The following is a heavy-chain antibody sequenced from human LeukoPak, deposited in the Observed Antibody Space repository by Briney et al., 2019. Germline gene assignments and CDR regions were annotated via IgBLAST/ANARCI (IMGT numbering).Heavy chain of an antibody. CDR3: ARVGIQLWTNWFDP. J-gene: IGHJ5*02. D-gene: IGHD5-18*01. CDR1: DGSISSGSYY. Sequence: SETLSLTCSVSDGSISSGSYYLNWIRQPPGKGLEWIGQIYDSGSTNYNPSLKSRVTISVDTSKNQFSLKLSSVTAADTAVYYCARVGIQLWTNWFDPWGQGTLVTVSS. CDR2: IYDSGST. V-gene: IGHV4-61*01.